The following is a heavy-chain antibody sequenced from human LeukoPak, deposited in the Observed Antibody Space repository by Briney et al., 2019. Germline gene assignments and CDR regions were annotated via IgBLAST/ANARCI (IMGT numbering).Heavy chain of an antibody. CDR1: GFTFDIYG. CDR2: IKWNGGRT. CDR3: ARVQRELMWYYFDY. Sequence: PGGSLRFSGPASGFTFDIYGMSWVGQAPGKGLGWVSGIKWNGGRTGYADSVKGRFTISRDNAKNSLYLQMNSLRVEDTALYYCARVQRELMWYYFDYWGQGTLVTVSA. V-gene: IGHV3-20*04. D-gene: IGHD1-1*01. J-gene: IGHJ4*02.